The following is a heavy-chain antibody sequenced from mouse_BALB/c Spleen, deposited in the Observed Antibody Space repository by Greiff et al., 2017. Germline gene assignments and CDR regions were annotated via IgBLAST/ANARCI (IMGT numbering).Heavy chain of an antibody. CDR2: IRNKANGYTT. CDR1: GFTFTDYY. CDR3: ARDRYFDV. V-gene: IGHV7-3*02. J-gene: IGHJ1*01. Sequence: EVQVVESGGGLVQPGGSLRLSCATSGFTFTDYYMSWVRQPPGKALEWLGFIRNKANGYTTEYSASVKGRFTISRDNSQSILYLQMNTLRAEDSATYYCARDRYFDVWGAGTTVTVSS.